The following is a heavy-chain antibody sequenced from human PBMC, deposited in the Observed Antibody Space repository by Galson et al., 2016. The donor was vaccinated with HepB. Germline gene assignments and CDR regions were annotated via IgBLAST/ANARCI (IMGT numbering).Heavy chain of an antibody. Sequence: CAIPGDSVSNNPAAWYWIRQSPSRGLEWLGRTFYRSNWQTDYAPSVGRRIIINADTFKNKVSLLVNSVTPEDTAVYYCARVVELGRGFHVWGQGTTVTVSS. CDR3: ARVVELGRGFHV. V-gene: IGHV6-1*01. J-gene: IGHJ6*02. CDR1: GDSVSNNPAA. CDR2: TFYRSNWQT. D-gene: IGHD3-10*01.